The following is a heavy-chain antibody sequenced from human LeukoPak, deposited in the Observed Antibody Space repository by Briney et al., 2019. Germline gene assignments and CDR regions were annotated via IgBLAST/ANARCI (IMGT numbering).Heavy chain of an antibody. V-gene: IGHV3-30*02. CDR2: IRYDGSNK. CDR3: AKDKARGSQVGLRITAPGTFDY. CDR1: GFTFSNFW. Sequence: GGSLRLSCAASGFTFSNFWMSWVRQAPGKGLEWVAFIRYDGSNKYYADSVKGRFTISRDNSKNTLYLQMNSLRAEDTAVYYCAKDKARGSQVGLRITAPGTFDYWGQGTLVTVSS. J-gene: IGHJ4*02. D-gene: IGHD6-13*01.